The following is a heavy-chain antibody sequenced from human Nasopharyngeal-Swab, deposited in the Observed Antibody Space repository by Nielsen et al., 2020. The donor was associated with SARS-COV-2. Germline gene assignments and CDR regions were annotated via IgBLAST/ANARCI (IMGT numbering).Heavy chain of an antibody. J-gene: IGHJ6*02. D-gene: IGHD3-3*01. CDR2: ISSSSSYI. CDR3: TRDGLDYDFWSAYFMDV. Sequence: WIRQPPGKGLEWVSSISSSSSYIYYADSVKGRFTISRDNAKNSLFLQMNSLGAEDTAVYYGTRDGLDYDFWSAYFMDVWGQGTTVTVSS. V-gene: IGHV3-21*01.